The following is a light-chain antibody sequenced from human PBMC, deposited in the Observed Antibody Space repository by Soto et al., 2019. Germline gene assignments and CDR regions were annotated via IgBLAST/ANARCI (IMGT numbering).Light chain of an antibody. CDR3: AAWDDSLSVV. J-gene: IGLJ2*01. CDR1: RSNIGSNY. Sequence: QSVLTQPPSASETPGQRVTISCSGSRSNIGSNYVYWYQHLPGTAPKLLIYRNNQRPSGVPDRFSGSKSGTSASLAISGLRSEDEADYYCAAWDDSLSVVFGGGTKLTVL. CDR2: RNN. V-gene: IGLV1-47*01.